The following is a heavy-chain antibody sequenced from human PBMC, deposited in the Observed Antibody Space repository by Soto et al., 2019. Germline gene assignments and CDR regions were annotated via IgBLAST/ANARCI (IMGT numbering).Heavy chain of an antibody. J-gene: IGHJ3*02. D-gene: IGHD3-22*01. CDR2: ISWDGGST. Sequence: GGSLRLSCAASGFTFDDYTMHWVRQAPGKGLEWVSLISWDGGSTYYADSVKGRFTISRDNSKNSLYLQMNSLRTEDTALYYCAKDTRDSSSRFYDSSGYPLLSDAFDIWGQGTMVTVSS. CDR3: AKDTRDSSSRFYDSSGYPLLSDAFDI. V-gene: IGHV3-43*01. CDR1: GFTFDDYT.